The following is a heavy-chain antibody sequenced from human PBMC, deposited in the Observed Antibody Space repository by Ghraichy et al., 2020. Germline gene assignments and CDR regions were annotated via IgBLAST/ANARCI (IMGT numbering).Heavy chain of an antibody. J-gene: IGHJ3*02. CDR1: GFTFSSST. D-gene: IGHD2-15*01. CDR2: ITSTSSYI. Sequence: GSLRLSCAASGFTFSSSTMNWVRQAPGKGLEWVSSITSTSSYIYYADSVQGRFTISRDNAKNSLYLQMNSLRAEDTAVYYCARDPGYCSGGNCYNDAFDIWGQGTMVTVSS. CDR3: ARDPGYCSGGNCYNDAFDI. V-gene: IGHV3-21*01.